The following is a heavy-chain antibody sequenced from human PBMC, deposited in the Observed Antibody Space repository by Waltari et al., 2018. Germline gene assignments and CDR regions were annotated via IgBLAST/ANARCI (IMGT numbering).Heavy chain of an antibody. Sequence: QVQLVQSGAAVKKPESSVTVSFKASGGTFSTSVSSGVRQAPGQGLEWMGGIIPFFGTANYAQKFQGRVTITADKSTTTAYMDLINLKYDDTAVYYCATGGSYFDSWGQGTLVTVAS. J-gene: IGHJ4*02. D-gene: IGHD2-8*02. CDR1: GGTFSTSV. V-gene: IGHV1-69*06. CDR3: ATGGSYFDS. CDR2: IIPFFGTA.